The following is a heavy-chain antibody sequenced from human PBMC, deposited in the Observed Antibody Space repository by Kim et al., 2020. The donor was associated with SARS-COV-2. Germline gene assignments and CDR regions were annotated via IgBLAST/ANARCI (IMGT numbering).Heavy chain of an antibody. D-gene: IGHD2-15*01. CDR3: AKFKGEGSHVHHGMYG. J-gene: IGHJ6*01. V-gene: IGHV3-23*01. CDR2: ITGGGGNL. CDR1: GLSPFSNFA. Sequence: GGSLRLSCAVSGLSPFSNFAMTWVRQAPGKGLEWVSGITGGGGNLYTASVKGRFTISRDNSNNKVYLQMNSLRADDTAKNYCAKFKGEGSHVHHGMYGWG.